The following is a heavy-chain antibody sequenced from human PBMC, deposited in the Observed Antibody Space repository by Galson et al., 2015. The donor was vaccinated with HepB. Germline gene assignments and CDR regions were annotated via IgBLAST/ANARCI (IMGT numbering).Heavy chain of an antibody. J-gene: IGHJ4*02. CDR2: IKQDGSEK. D-gene: IGHD1-26*01. Sequence: SLRLSCAASGFTFSSYWMSWVRQAPGKGLEWVANIKQDGSEKYYVDSVKGRFTISRDNAKNSLYLQMNSLRAEDTAVYYCASSGLVGAILFDYWGQGTLVTVSS. CDR3: ASSGLVGAILFDY. V-gene: IGHV3-7*03. CDR1: GFTFSSYW.